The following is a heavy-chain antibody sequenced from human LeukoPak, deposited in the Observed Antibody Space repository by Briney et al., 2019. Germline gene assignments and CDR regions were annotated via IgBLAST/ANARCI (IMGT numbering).Heavy chain of an antibody. D-gene: IGHD7-27*01. CDR1: GGTFSSYA. CDR2: IIPIFGTA. V-gene: IGHV1-69*13. J-gene: IGHJ3*02. Sequence: ASVKVSCKASGGTFSSYAISWVRQAPGQGLEWMGGIIPIFGTANYAQKFQGRVTITADESTSTAYMELSSLRSEDTAVYYCARRLGPNDAFDIWGQGTMVTVPS. CDR3: ARRLGPNDAFDI.